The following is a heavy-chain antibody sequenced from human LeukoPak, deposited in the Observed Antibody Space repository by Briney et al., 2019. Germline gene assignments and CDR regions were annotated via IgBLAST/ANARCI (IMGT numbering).Heavy chain of an antibody. Sequence: GGSLRLSCAASGFTFSTYAMSWVRQAPGKGLEWVSVLSGSGGTTYYADSVKGLFAISRDNSKNTLYLQMNNLRAEDTAAYYCAKDPTGWEQGYMDVWGKGTTVTVSS. CDR2: LSGSGGTT. D-gene: IGHD1-26*01. CDR3: AKDPTGWEQGYMDV. J-gene: IGHJ6*03. CDR1: GFTFSTYA. V-gene: IGHV3-23*01.